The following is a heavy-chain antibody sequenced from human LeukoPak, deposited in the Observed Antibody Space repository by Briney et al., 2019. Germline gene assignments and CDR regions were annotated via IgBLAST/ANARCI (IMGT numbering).Heavy chain of an antibody. D-gene: IGHD3-22*01. Sequence: GESLKISCKGSGYSFTSYWIGWVLQMPGKGLEWMGFIYPGDSDTRYSPSFQGQVTISADKSISTAYLQWSSLKASDTAMYYCARHGGPRNYYDSSGYPFDYWGQGTLVTVSS. V-gene: IGHV5-51*01. CDR3: ARHGGPRNYYDSSGYPFDY. CDR2: IYPGDSDT. CDR1: GYSFTSYW. J-gene: IGHJ4*02.